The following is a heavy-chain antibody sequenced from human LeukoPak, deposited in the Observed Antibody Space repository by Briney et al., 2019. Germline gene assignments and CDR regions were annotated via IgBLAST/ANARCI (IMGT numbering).Heavy chain of an antibody. D-gene: IGHD6-25*01. Sequence: PGGSLRLSCAASGFTFSDTWMHWVRQAPGKGLEWVSALSGGGDSTYYADSVKGRFTISRDNSKNTLYLQMNSLRAEDTAVYYCTKRPFSGYFDYWGQGTLVTVSS. V-gene: IGHV3-23*01. CDR3: TKRPFSGYFDY. CDR1: GFTFSDTW. CDR2: LSGGGDST. J-gene: IGHJ4*02.